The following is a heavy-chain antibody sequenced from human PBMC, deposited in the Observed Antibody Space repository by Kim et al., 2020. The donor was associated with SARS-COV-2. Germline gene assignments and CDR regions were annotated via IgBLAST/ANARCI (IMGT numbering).Heavy chain of an antibody. J-gene: IGHJ4*02. Sequence: YYDDSVKGRFTISRDNAKNSLYLQMNSLRAEDTAVYYCARDLAYGDHGVYWGQGTLVTVSS. V-gene: IGHV3-21*01. CDR3: ARDLAYGDHGVY. D-gene: IGHD4-17*01.